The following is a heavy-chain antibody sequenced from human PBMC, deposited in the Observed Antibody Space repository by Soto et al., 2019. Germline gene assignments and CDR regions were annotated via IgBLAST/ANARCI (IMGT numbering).Heavy chain of an antibody. Sequence: PGGSLRLSCAASGFSFSDYYMSWIRQAPGKGLEWLSYISSGGRSIKYADSVKGRFTISRDNAKNSLYLQINSLRAEDTALYYCGRDVGPGSTDYWGQGTLVTVSS. CDR3: GRDVGPGSTDY. CDR2: ISSGGRSI. V-gene: IGHV3-11*01. CDR1: GFSFSDYY. J-gene: IGHJ4*02.